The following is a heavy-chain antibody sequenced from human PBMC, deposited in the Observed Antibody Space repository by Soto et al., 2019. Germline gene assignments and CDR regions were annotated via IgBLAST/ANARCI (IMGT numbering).Heavy chain of an antibody. CDR1: GGSISSSSYY. Sequence: SETLSLTCTVSGGSISSSSYYWGCIRQPPGKGLEWIASIDYTGNTFYNPSLTSRVTISVDTSKNQFSLKVTSVTAADTAVYYCARINKGYGTDSWGQGTLVTVSS. CDR2: IDYTGNT. J-gene: IGHJ4*02. CDR3: ARINKGYGTDS. D-gene: IGHD5-18*01. V-gene: IGHV4-39*01.